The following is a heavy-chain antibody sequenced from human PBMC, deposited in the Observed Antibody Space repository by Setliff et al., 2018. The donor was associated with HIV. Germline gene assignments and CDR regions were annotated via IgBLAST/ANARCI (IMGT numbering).Heavy chain of an antibody. CDR3: ARATLYCSSVSCYGH. D-gene: IGHD2-2*01. J-gene: IGHJ4*02. CDR1: GFTFSSYW. V-gene: IGHV3-74*03. Sequence: QPGGSLRLSCAASGFTFSSYWMHWVRQAPGKGLVWVSRINSAGTSTTYADSVKDRFTISRDNAKNTLYLQMNSLRAEDTAVYYCARATLYCSSVSCYGHWGQGTLVTVSS. CDR2: INSAGTST.